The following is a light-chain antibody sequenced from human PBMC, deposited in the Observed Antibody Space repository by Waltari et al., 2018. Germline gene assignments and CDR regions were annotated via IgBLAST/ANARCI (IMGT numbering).Light chain of an antibody. V-gene: IGLV3-21*03. CDR2: DDS. CDR3: QVWDSSSDHVV. J-gene: IGLJ2*01. CDR1: NIGSKS. Sequence: SYVLTQPPPVSVAPGKTARITCGGNNIGSKSVHWYQQKPGQAPVLVVYDDSDRPSGFPERFAGSNPVNTAPRTTSRVEDGVEADYYCQVWDSSSDHVVFGGGTKLTVL.